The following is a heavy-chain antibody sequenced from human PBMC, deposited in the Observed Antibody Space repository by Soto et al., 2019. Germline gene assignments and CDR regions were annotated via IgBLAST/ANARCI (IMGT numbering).Heavy chain of an antibody. CDR3: AIHLRGGYSSSWYPQYYYYYGMDV. V-gene: IGHV5-10-1*01. J-gene: IGHJ6*02. D-gene: IGHD6-13*01. CDR2: IDPSDSYT. CDR1: GYSFTSYW. Sequence: PGESLKISCKGSGYSFTSYWISWVRQMPGKGLEWMGRIDPSDSYTNYSPSFQGHVTISADKSISTAYLQWSSLKASDTAMYYCAIHLRGGYSSSWYPQYYYYYGMDVWGQGTTVTVSS.